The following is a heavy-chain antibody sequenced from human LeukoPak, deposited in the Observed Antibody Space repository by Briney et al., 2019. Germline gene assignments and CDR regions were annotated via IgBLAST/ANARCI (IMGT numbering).Heavy chain of an antibody. CDR2: IYWDDDK. CDR3: AHMKDCSGGSCLYYFDF. J-gene: IGHJ4*02. V-gene: IGHV2-5*02. Sequence: SGPTLVKPTQTLTLTCTFSGFSLSTSGVGVGWIRQPPGKALEWLAVIYWDDDKSYSPSLKSRLTITKDTSKNQVVLTMTNMDPVDTATYYCAHMKDCSGGSCLYYFDFWGQGTLVTVSS. CDR1: GFSLSTSGVG. D-gene: IGHD2-15*01.